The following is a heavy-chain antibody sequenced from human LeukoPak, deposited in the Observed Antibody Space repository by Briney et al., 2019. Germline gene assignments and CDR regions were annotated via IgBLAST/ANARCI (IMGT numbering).Heavy chain of an antibody. CDR1: GYTLTSYY. D-gene: IGHD3-9*01. V-gene: IGHV1-46*01. J-gene: IGHJ6*02. Sequence: ASVKVSCKASGYTLTSYYMHWVRQAPGQGLEWMGIINPSGGSTSYAQKFQGRVTMTRDTSTSTVYMELSSLGSEDTAVYYCARSPTDILTGYYLDVWGQGTTVTVSS. CDR2: INPSGGST. CDR3: ARSPTDILTGYYLDV.